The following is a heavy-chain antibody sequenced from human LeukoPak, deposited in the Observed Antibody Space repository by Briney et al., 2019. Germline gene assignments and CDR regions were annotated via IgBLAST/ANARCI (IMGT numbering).Heavy chain of an antibody. Sequence: ASVKVSCKASGYTFTSYGLNWVRQAPGQGLEWMGWINTNTGNPTYAQGFTGRFVFSLDTSVSTAYLQISSLKAEDTAVYYCARSVTPQYFQHWGQGTLVTVSS. CDR1: GYTFTSYG. D-gene: IGHD4-17*01. V-gene: IGHV7-4-1*02. J-gene: IGHJ1*01. CDR3: ARSVTPQYFQH. CDR2: INTNTGNP.